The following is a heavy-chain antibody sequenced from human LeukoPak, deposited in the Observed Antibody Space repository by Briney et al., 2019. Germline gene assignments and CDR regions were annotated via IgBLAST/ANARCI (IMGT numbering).Heavy chain of an antibody. CDR2: INPNSGGT. V-gene: IGHV1-2*02. CDR1: GYTFTGYY. J-gene: IGHJ4*02. D-gene: IGHD1-1*01. CDR3: GFGQLERRSDSVIDF. Sequence: ASVKVSCKASGYTFTGYYMHWVRQAPGQGLEWMGWINPNSGGTNYAQKFQGRVTMTRDTSINTAYMALSRLRSDDTAVYYSGFGQLERRSDSVIDFWGQGTLVTVSS.